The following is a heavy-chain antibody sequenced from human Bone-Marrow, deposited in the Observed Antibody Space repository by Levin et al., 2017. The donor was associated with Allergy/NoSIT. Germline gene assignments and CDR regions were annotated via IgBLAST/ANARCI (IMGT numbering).Heavy chain of an antibody. Sequence: GGSLRLSCAASGFAFSTYWMHWVRQAPGKGLVWVSRVNTDGTVTTYADSVKGRFTISRDDAKKTVSLQMDSLRAEDTAIYYCTTGGDSYSLGYWGQGTLVTVSS. V-gene: IGHV3-74*01. CDR3: TTGGDSYSLGY. CDR1: GFAFSTYW. CDR2: VNTDGTVT. J-gene: IGHJ4*02. D-gene: IGHD3-10*01.